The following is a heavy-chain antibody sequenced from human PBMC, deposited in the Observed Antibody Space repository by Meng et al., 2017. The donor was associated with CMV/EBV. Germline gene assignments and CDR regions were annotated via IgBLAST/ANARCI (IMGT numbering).Heavy chain of an antibody. CDR2: INHSGST. CDR3: ARGGNWFDP. J-gene: IGHJ5*02. V-gene: IGHV4-34*01. CDR1: GGSFSGYY. Sequence: VQLQQWGAGLLKPSGTLSLSCAVYGGSFSGYYWSWIRQPPGKGLEWIGQINHSGSTNYNPSLKSRVTISVDTSKNQFSLKLSSVTAADTAVYYCARGGNWFDPWGQGTLVTVSS.